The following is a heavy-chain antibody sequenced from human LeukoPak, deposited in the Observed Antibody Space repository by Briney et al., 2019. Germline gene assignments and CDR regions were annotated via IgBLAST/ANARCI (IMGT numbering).Heavy chain of an antibody. J-gene: IGHJ4*02. CDR2: ISSRGSVI. Sequence: GGSLRLSCATSGFTFSDYTMNWVRQAPGKRLEWLSSISSRGSVIYYADSVKGRFTISRDNANNSLYLQMNSLRADDTAVYYCARDLGARGYWGRGILVTVSS. V-gene: IGHV3-21*01. D-gene: IGHD3-16*01. CDR3: ARDLGARGY. CDR1: GFTFSDYT.